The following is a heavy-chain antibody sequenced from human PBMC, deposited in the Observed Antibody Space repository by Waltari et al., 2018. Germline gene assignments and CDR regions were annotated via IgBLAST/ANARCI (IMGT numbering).Heavy chain of an antibody. D-gene: IGHD6-19*01. CDR3: AKDFRSSGWAA. V-gene: IGHV3-30*18. CDR2: ISYDGSKK. Sequence: QVQLVESGGGVVQPGRSLRLSCAASGFTFSSYGMHWVRQAPGKGLEGVAVISYDGSKKYYADSVKGRFTISRDNSKNTVYLQMNSLRAEDTAVYYCAKDFRSSGWAAWGQGTLVTVSS. J-gene: IGHJ4*02. CDR1: GFTFSSYG.